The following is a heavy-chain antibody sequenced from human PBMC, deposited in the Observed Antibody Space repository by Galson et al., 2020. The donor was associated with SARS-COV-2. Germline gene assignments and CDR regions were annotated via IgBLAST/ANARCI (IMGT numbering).Heavy chain of an antibody. J-gene: IGHJ4*02. CDR1: GFSFSSYA. D-gene: IGHD6-25*01. CDR3: AKGSSAARPYCFDS. Sequence: GASLKISCAASGFSFSSYAMGWVRQAPGKGLEWVSAITASGGDTFHADSVKGRFSISRDNSKEMLYLQMDSLRVEETAVYYCAKGSSAARPYCFDSWGQGILVTVSS. CDR2: ITASGGDT. V-gene: IGHV3-23*01.